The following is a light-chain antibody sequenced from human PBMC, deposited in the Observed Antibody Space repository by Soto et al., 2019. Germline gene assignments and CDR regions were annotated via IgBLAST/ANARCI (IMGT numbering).Light chain of an antibody. V-gene: IGKV1-39*01. J-gene: IGKJ4*01. Sequence: DIQMTQSPSSLSASVGDRVTITCRASQSISSYLHWYQQKPGKAPKLLIYAASSLQSGVPSRFSDSGSGTDFTLTISSLQPEGFATYYCQRSFSTPLPFGGGTKVEIK. CDR3: QRSFSTPLP. CDR1: QSISSY. CDR2: AAS.